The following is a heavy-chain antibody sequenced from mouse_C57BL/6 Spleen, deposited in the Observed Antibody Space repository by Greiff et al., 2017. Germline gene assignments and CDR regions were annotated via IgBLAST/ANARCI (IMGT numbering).Heavy chain of an antibody. CDR3: ARDDYDEGAYFDY. CDR1: GFTFSSYA. D-gene: IGHD2-4*01. V-gene: IGHV5-4*01. CDR2: ISDGGSYT. J-gene: IGHJ2*01. Sequence: EVQVVESGGGLVKPGGSLKLSCAASGFTFSSYAMSWVRQTPEKRLEWVATISDGGSYTYYPDNVKGRFTISRDNAKNNLYLQMSHLKSEDTAMYYCARDDYDEGAYFDYWGQGTTLTVSS.